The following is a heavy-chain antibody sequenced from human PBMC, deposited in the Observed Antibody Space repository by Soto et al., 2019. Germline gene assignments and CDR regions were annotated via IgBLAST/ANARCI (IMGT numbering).Heavy chain of an antibody. CDR2: VSYDGSKK. CDR3: ARDRGMTTVTTNFYYGMDV. V-gene: IGHV3-30-3*01. Sequence: QVQLVESGGGVVQPGRSLRLSCAASGFSFSNYAILWVRQAPGNGLEWVAVVSYDGSKKYYADSVKGRFTISRDNSKNTLYLQMNSLRAEDTAVYYCARDRGMTTVTTNFYYGMDVWGQGTTVTVSS. J-gene: IGHJ6*02. CDR1: GFSFSNYA. D-gene: IGHD4-17*01.